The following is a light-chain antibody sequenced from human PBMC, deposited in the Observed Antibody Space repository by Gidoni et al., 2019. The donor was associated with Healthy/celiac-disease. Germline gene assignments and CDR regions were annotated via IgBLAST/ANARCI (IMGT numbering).Light chain of an antibody. CDR3: QQYNSYSGT. CDR1: QSISGW. J-gene: IGKJ1*01. CDR2: EAY. Sequence: DIQMPQSPSTRSASVGDRVTITCRASQSISGWLAWYQQQPVKAPTLLIYEAYSVESGVPSRFSGSGSGTEFTLTISRLQPDDFATYSCQQYNSYSGTFGQGTKVEIK. V-gene: IGKV1-5*01.